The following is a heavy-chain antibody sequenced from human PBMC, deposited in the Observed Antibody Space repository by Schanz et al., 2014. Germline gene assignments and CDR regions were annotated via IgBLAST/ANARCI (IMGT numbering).Heavy chain of an antibody. J-gene: IGHJ4*02. V-gene: IGHV3-23*01. CDR1: GFNFNTYA. D-gene: IGHD3-3*01. CDR2: LTEGGGGT. Sequence: EVQLLESGGGLAQPGGSLRLACAASGFNFNTYAMSWVRQAPGKGLEWVSGLTEGGGGTYYTDAVKGRFTISRDNSRKTLYLQMNSLTAEDTAVYYCARGVRIDYWGQGTLVTVSS. CDR3: ARGVRIDY.